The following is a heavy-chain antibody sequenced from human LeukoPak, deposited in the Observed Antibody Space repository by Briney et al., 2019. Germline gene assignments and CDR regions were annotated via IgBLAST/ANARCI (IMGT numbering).Heavy chain of an antibody. J-gene: IGHJ3*02. CDR1: GFTFSRYA. CDR3: VKSAGFDWLSPLDAFDI. Sequence: QAGGSLRLSCSASGFTFSRYAMHWVRQAPGKGLEYVSAISSSGGSTYYADSVKGRFTISRDNSKDTLYLQMSSLRAEDTTVYYCVKSAGFDWLSPLDAFDIWGQGTMVTVSP. CDR2: ISSSGGST. V-gene: IGHV3-64D*06. D-gene: IGHD3-9*01.